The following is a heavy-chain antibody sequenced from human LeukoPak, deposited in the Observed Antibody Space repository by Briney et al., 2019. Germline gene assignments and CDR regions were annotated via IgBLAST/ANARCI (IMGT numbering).Heavy chain of an antibody. Sequence: GGSLRLSCAASGFTFSSYWMSWVRQAPGKGLEWVANIKQDGSYKYYVDSVKGRFTISRDNAKNSLYLQMSSLRAEDTAVYYCARDSSGSGRHYYYMDVWGKGTTVTVSS. J-gene: IGHJ6*03. CDR1: GFTFSSYW. CDR2: IKQDGSYK. V-gene: IGHV3-7*01. CDR3: ARDSSGSGRHYYYMDV. D-gene: IGHD3-10*01.